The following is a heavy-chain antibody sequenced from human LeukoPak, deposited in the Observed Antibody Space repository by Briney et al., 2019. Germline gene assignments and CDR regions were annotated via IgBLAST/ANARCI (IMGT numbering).Heavy chain of an antibody. V-gene: IGHV3-15*01. D-gene: IGHD2-15*01. CDR1: GFTFSDAW. CDR3: STDGFFYSATFDF. CDR2: IRSKTGGGTT. J-gene: IGHJ4*02. Sequence: GGSLRLSCTASGFTFSDAWMSWVRQAPGKGLEWVGRIRSKTGGGTTDYGAPVKGRFTISRDDSKNTLYLQMNSLKTEDTAVYYCSTDGFFYSATFDFWGQGTLVTVSS.